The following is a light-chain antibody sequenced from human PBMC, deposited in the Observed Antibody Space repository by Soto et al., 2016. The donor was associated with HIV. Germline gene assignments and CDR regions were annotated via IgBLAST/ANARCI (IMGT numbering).Light chain of an antibody. CDR1: QDITTW. V-gene: IGKV1-5*03. Sequence: IQMTQSPSTLSASVGDRVTITCRASQDITTWLAWYQQKPGKPPNLLIYKASNLQNGVPSRFSGSGSGTEFTPSINSLQPDDFATYYCQQFGNKPYTFGQGTKLEIK. J-gene: IGKJ2*01. CDR3: QQFGNKPYT. CDR2: KAS.